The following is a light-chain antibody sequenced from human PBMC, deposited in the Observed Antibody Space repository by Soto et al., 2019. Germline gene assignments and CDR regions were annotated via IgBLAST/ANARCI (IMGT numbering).Light chain of an antibody. Sequence: EIVMTQSPATLSVSPGERATLSCRASQSVSSNLAWYQQKPGQAPRLLIYGASTRATGIPARFSGSGSGTEFTLTITRLESEDFAVYYCQQYGSSPLTFGQGTKVEIK. J-gene: IGKJ1*01. V-gene: IGKV3-15*01. CDR1: QSVSSN. CDR2: GAS. CDR3: QQYGSSPLT.